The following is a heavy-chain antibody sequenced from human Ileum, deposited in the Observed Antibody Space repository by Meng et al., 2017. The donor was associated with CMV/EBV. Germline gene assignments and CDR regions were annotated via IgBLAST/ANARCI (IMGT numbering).Heavy chain of an antibody. CDR1: GGSVSSITYW. CDR2: IYFSGST. D-gene: IGHD1-20*01. Sequence: GSLRLSCTVSGGSVSSITYWWDWIRQAPGKGLEWIGTIYFSGSTYHNPSLESRVSMSVDTSKNQFYLNLSSVTAADTTTYYCARLTGTDAFDIWGQGTMVTVSS. CDR3: ARLTGTDAFDI. V-gene: IGHV4-39*01. J-gene: IGHJ3*02.